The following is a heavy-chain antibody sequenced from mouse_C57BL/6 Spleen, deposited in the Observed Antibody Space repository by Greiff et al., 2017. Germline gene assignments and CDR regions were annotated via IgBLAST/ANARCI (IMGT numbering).Heavy chain of an antibody. CDR1: GYTFTSYW. CDR2: IHPNSGST. Sequence: QVHVKQSGAELVKPGASVKLSCKASGYTFTSYWMHWVKQRPGQGLEWIGMIHPNSGSTNYNEKFKSKATLTVDKSSSTAYMQLSSLTAEDSAVYYCARSAMDYWGQGTSVTVSS. J-gene: IGHJ4*01. CDR3: ARSAMDY. V-gene: IGHV1-64*01.